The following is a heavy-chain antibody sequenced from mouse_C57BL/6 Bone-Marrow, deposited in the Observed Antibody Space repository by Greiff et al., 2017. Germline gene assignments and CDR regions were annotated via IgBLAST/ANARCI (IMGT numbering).Heavy chain of an antibody. J-gene: IGHJ2*01. CDR2: IDPSDSYT. Sequence: QVQLQQPGAELVMPGASVKLSCTASGYTFTSYWMHWVKPRPGQGLEWIGEIDPSDSYTNYNQTFKGKSTLTVDKSSSTAYMQLSSLTSEDSAVYYCARDYFDYWGQGTTLTVSS. CDR3: ARDYFDY. CDR1: GYTFTSYW. V-gene: IGHV1-69*01.